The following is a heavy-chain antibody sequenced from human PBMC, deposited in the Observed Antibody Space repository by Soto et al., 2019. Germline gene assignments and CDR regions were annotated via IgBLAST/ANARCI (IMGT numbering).Heavy chain of an antibody. CDR2: ISGSDDST. V-gene: IGHV3-23*01. J-gene: IGHJ4*02. Sequence: EVQLLESGGGLVQPGASLRLSCAASGFTFSSYAMSWVRQAPGKGLEWVSVISGSDDSTYYADSVKGRFTISRDNSKNTLYLQMNSLRAGDTAVYYCAKGSSSSTFDYWGQGTLDTVSS. CDR1: GFTFSSYA. CDR3: AKGSSSSTFDY. D-gene: IGHD6-6*01.